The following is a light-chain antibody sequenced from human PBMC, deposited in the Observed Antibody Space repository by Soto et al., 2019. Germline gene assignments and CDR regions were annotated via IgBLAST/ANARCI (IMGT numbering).Light chain of an antibody. V-gene: IGKV3-11*01. CDR2: DAS. Sequence: EIVLTQSPGTLSLSPGKRATLSCRASQSVSSYLAWYQQKPGQAPRLLIYDASNRATGIPARFSGSGSGTDFTLTISSLEPEDFAVYYCQQRSNWPPSFGGGTKV. J-gene: IGKJ4*01. CDR1: QSVSSY. CDR3: QQRSNWPPS.